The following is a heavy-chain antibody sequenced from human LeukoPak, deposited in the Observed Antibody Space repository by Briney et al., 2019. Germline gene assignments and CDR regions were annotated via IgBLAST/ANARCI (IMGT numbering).Heavy chain of an antibody. CDR2: VHLDGRT. V-gene: IGHV4-4*02. Sequence: SETLSHTCGVPRGSASSTNWWTWIPQPQGKGLRWIGEVHLDGRTNFNPSLKSRLTMSVDLSENHVSLKLTSVTAADTAVYYCAREGGFYRPLDYSGQGTLVTVSS. CDR3: AREGGFYRPLDY. J-gene: IGHJ4*02. D-gene: IGHD6-25*01. CDR1: RGSASSTNW.